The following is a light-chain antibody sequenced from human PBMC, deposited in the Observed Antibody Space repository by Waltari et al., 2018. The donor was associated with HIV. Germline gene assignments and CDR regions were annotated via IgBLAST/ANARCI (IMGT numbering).Light chain of an antibody. J-gene: IGKJ1*01. V-gene: IGKV1-5*03. CDR3: QHYNTSSPWT. CDR1: QSIDTW. CDR2: KAS. Sequence: DIQMTQSPSTLSTSVGARLTITCRASQSIDTWLAWYQQKSGKAPKLLVYKASSLESGVPSRFSGSGSGTEFTLAISSLQPDDIATYYGQHYNTSSPWTFGQGTRVDI.